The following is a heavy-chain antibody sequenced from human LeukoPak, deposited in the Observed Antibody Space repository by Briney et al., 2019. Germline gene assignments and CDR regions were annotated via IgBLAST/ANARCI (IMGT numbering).Heavy chain of an antibody. V-gene: IGHV4-39*07. CDR2: IYYSGST. CDR3: ARALGVRDAFDI. CDR1: GGSISSSSYY. J-gene: IGHJ3*02. Sequence: SETLSLTCTVSGGSISSSSYYWGWIRQPPGKGLEWIGSIYYSGSTNYNPSLKSRVTISVDTSKNQFSLKLSSVTAADTAVYYCARALGVRDAFDIWGQGTMVTVSS. D-gene: IGHD3-16*01.